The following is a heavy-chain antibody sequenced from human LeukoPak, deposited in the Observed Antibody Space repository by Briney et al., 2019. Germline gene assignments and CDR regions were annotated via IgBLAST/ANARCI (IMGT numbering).Heavy chain of an antibody. CDR3: AKNQGDYDSGTYSNWFDP. CDR1: GFTFSSNW. D-gene: IGHD3-22*01. V-gene: IGHV3-7*03. Sequence: GGSLRLSCATSGFTFSSNWMSWVRHAPGRGLDWVANIKPDGSAEYYAASVKGRFTVSRDNSKNTLYLQMSSLRAEDTAVYYCAKNQGDYDSGTYSNWFDPWGQGTLVTVSS. CDR2: IKPDGSAE. J-gene: IGHJ5*02.